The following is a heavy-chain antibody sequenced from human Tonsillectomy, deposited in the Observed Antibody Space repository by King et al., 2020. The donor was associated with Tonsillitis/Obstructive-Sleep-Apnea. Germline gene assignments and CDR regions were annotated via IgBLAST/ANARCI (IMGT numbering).Heavy chain of an antibody. V-gene: IGHV3-48*02. Sequence: VQLVESGGGLVQPGGSLRLSCAASGFTFSSYSMNWVRQAPGKGLEWVSYISSSSSTIYYADSVKGRFTISRDNAKYSLYLQMNSLRDEDTAVYYCAREVTVTGSNWFDPWGQGTLVTVSS. CDR2: ISSSSSTI. J-gene: IGHJ5*02. D-gene: IGHD4-17*01. CDR3: AREVTVTGSNWFDP. CDR1: GFTFSSYS.